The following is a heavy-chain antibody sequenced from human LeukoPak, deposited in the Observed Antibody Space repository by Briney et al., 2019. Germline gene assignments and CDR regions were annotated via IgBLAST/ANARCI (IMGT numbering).Heavy chain of an antibody. V-gene: IGHV4-59*08. CDR1: GGSISTYY. Sequence: SETLSLTCTVSGGSISTYYWSWSRQPPGKGLEWIGYMYNSGSTNYNPSLKSRVTISIDTSKNQVSLRLSSVTAADTAVCYCARQGSGGRSFDVWGQGTMVTVSS. CDR3: ARQGSGGRSFDV. J-gene: IGHJ3*01. D-gene: IGHD1-26*01. CDR2: MYNSGST.